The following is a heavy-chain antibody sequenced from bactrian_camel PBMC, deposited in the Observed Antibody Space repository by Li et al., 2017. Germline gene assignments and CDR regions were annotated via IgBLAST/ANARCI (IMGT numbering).Heavy chain of an antibody. CDR1: VDTIGRYC. CDR3: AAEVFPCRSYSDYAEH. V-gene: IGHV3S55*01. D-gene: IGHD4*01. Sequence: HVQLVESGGGSVQAGGALRLSCVASVDTIGRYCMGWFRQPPGKEREGVAIIDSDGSTGYEDSVKGRFTISRGNAKNTIYLQMNNLKPEDTAVYYCAAEVFPCRSYSDYAEHWGQGTQVTVS. J-gene: IGHJ4*01. CDR2: IDSDGST.